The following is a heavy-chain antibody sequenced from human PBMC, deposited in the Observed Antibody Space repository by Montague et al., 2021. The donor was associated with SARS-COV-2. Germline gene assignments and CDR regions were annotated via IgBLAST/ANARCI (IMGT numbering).Heavy chain of an antibody. CDR1: GFSLSTSGMR. J-gene: IGHJ4*02. CDR2: IDWYDDK. V-gene: IGHV2-70*04. D-gene: IGHD3-9*01. CDR3: ARENYDILTGTTLGLDY. Sequence: PALVKPTQTLTLTCTFSGFSLSTSGMRASWIRQPPGKALEWLARIDWYDDKFYSTSLKTRLTISKDTSKNQVVLTMTNMDPVDTATYYCARENYDILTGTTLGLDYWGQGTLVTVSS.